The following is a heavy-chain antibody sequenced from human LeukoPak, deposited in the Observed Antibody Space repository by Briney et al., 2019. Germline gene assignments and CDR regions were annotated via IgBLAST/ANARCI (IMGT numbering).Heavy chain of an antibody. CDR2: ISGSGGST. CDR3: ARDGEHVRGVTPPDY. D-gene: IGHD3-10*01. V-gene: IGHV3-23*01. CDR1: GLTFSSYA. Sequence: GGSLRLSCAASGLTFSSYAMSWVRQAPGKGLEWVSAISGSGGSTYYADFVKGRFTISGDNSKNTLYLQMNSLRAEDTAVYYCARDGEHVRGVTPPDYWGQGTLVTVSS. J-gene: IGHJ4*02.